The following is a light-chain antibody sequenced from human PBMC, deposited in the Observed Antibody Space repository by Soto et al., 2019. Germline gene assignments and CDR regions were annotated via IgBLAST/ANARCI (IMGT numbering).Light chain of an antibody. CDR2: GAS. J-gene: IGKJ2*01. Sequence: EIVMTQSPATLSVSPGERATLSSRAIRSFGSTLAWYQQKPGQAPTLLIYGASARATGIPARFSGSGSGTEFTLTISSLQSEDFAVYYCQHYNNWPFTFGQGTKLEI. CDR1: RSFGST. CDR3: QHYNNWPFT. V-gene: IGKV3-15*01.